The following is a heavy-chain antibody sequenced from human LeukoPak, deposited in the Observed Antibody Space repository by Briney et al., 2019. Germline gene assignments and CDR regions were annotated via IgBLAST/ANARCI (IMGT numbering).Heavy chain of an antibody. CDR1: GFTFSSYS. CDR3: ARVQRYCSGGSCYDYYYYGMDV. J-gene: IGHJ6*04. D-gene: IGHD2-15*01. V-gene: IGHV3-21*01. CDR2: ISSSSSYI. Sequence: PGGSLRFSCAASGFTFSSYSMSWVRQAPGKGLEWVSSISSSSSYIYYADSVKGRFTISRDNAKNSLYLQMNSLRAEDTAVYYCARVQRYCSGGSCYDYYYYGMDVWGKGTTVTVSS.